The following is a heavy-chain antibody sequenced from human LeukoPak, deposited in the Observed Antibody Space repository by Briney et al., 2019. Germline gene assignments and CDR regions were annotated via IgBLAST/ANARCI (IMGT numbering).Heavy chain of an antibody. CDR2: NSAYNGNT. J-gene: IGHJ4*02. CDR3: ARPRYSGSYDYFDY. CDR1: GYTFTSYG. Sequence: GASVKVSCKASGYTFTSYGISWVRQAPGQGLEWMGWNSAYNGNTNYAQKLQGRVTMTTDTSTSTAYMELRSLRSDDTAVYYCARPRYSGSYDYFDYWGQGTLVTVSS. D-gene: IGHD1-26*01. V-gene: IGHV1-18*01.